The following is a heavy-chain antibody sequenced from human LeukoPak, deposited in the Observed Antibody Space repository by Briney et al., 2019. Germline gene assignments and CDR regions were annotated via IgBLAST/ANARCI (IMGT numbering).Heavy chain of an antibody. D-gene: IGHD3-22*01. CDR1: GGSISSPSFY. CDR3: ARTNYYNSSGSIDY. CDR2: IYYSGST. J-gene: IGHJ4*02. Sequence: SETLSLTCTVSGGSISSPSFYWAWIRQSPGKGLEWIGYIYYSGSTYSSPSLKSRVTMSVDTSKRQFSLKLRSVTAADTAVYYCARTNYYNSSGSIDYWGQGILVTVSS. V-gene: IGHV4-39*07.